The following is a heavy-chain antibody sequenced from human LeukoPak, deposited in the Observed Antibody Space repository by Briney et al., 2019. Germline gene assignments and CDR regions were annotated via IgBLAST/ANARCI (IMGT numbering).Heavy chain of an antibody. CDR3: SRGKYDWNDRYFGY. J-gene: IGHJ4*02. V-gene: IGHV3-7*03. Sequence: GGSLRLSCAASGFTFSSYWMSWVRQAPGKGLEWVANIKQDGSEKYYVDSVKGRFTISRDNAKNSLYLQMNSLRTEDTAVYYCSRGKYDWNDRYFGYWGQGALVTVSS. D-gene: IGHD1-20*01. CDR2: IKQDGSEK. CDR1: GFTFSSYW.